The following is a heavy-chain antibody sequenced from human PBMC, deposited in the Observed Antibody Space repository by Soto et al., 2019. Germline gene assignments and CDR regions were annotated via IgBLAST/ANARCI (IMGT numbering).Heavy chain of an antibody. J-gene: IGHJ4*02. CDR3: ARSPWDGSSWYGGYDY. D-gene: IGHD6-13*01. CDR2: IYYSGST. V-gene: IGHV4-31*03. CDR1: GGSISSGGYY. Sequence: SETLSLTCTVSGGSISSGGYYWSWIRQHPGKGLEWIGYIYYSGSTYYNPSLKSRVTISVDTSKNQFSLKLSSVTAADTAVYYCARSPWDGSSWYGGYDYWGQGTLVTVSS.